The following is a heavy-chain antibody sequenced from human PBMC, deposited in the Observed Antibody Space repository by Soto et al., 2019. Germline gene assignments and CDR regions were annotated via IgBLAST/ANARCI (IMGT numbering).Heavy chain of an antibody. D-gene: IGHD2-15*01. J-gene: IGHJ4*02. CDR3: AKPRTLYCSGGSCYSIDY. V-gene: IGHV3-30*18. CDR1: GFTFSSYG. CDR2: ISYDGSNK. Sequence: GGSLRLSCAASGFTFSSYGMHWVRQAPGKGLEWVAVISYDGSNKYYADSVKGRFTISRDNSKNTLYLQMNSLRAEDTAVYYCAKPRTLYCSGGSCYSIDYWGQGTLVIVSS.